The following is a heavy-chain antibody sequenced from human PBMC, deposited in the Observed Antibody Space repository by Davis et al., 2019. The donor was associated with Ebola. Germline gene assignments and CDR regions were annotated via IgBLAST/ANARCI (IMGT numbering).Heavy chain of an antibody. V-gene: IGHV1-18*01. CDR1: GYTFTNYG. Sequence: ASVKVSCKASGYTFTNYGISWVRQAPGQGLEWMGWISPYNGNTNYAQNLQGRVTMTTDTSTTTAYMELRSLRSDDTAVYYCARDVSEESLKDYWGQGTLVTVSS. J-gene: IGHJ4*02. CDR3: ARDVSEESLKDY. CDR2: ISPYNGNT.